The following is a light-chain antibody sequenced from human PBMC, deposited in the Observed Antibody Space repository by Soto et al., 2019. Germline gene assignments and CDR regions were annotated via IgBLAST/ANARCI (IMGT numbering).Light chain of an antibody. J-gene: IGKJ2*01. CDR2: DVS. V-gene: IGKV3-11*01. CDR3: HQRSSWPRT. CDR1: QSVGTV. Sequence: EVVLTQSPGTLSLSPGERATLSCRASQSVGTVLTWYQHKPGQAPRLVIYDVSSRAPGIPARFSGSGSGTDFTLTISTLEPEDFAVYYCHQRSSWPRTFGQGTKLEMK.